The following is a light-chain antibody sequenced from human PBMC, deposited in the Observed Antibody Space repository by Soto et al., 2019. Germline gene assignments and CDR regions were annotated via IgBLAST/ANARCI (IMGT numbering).Light chain of an antibody. CDR1: QSVSSY. CDR2: DAS. J-gene: IGKJ1*01. V-gene: IGKV3-11*01. CDR3: QQRSNWPPWT. Sequence: EIVLTQSPATLSLSPGERATLSCRASQSVSSYLAWYRQKPGQAPRLLNYDASNRATGIPARFSGSGSGTDFTLTISSLEPEDFAVYYCQQRSNWPPWTFGQGTKVDIK.